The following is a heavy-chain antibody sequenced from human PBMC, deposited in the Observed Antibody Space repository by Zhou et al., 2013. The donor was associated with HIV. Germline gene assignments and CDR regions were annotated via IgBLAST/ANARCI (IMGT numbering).Heavy chain of an antibody. CDR3: ARDRYSSSWEAQLGY. CDR2: IIPIFGTP. D-gene: IGHD6-13*01. Sequence: QVQLVQSGAEVKKPGASVKVSCKASGYTFTGYYMHWVRQAPGQGLEWMGGIIPIFGTPNYAQKFQGRVTITTDESTSTAYMELSSLRSDDTAVYYCARDRYSSSWEAQLGYWGQGTLVTVSS. J-gene: IGHJ4*02. CDR1: GYTFTGYY. V-gene: IGHV1-69*01.